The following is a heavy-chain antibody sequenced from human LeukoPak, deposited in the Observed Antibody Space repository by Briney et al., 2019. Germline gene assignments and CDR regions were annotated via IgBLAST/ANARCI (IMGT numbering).Heavy chain of an antibody. J-gene: IGHJ4*02. CDR1: GGSISSYY. CDR2: VSYSGST. D-gene: IGHD3-22*01. Sequence: RASETLSLTCTVSGGSISSYYWSWIRQPPGKGLEWIGYVSYSGSTNYNPSLKSRVTISVDTSKNQFSLKLSSVTAADTAVYYCARHYDSSGYWYYFDYWGQGTLVTVSS. CDR3: ARHYDSSGYWYYFDY. V-gene: IGHV4-59*08.